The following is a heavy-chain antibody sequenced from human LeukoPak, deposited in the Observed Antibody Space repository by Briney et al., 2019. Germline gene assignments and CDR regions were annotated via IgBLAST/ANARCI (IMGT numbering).Heavy chain of an antibody. D-gene: IGHD6-19*01. CDR3: ARGYNRVQWPYQRPRNYYYYGMDV. V-gene: IGHV4-34*01. CDR2: INHSVST. J-gene: IGHJ6*02. CDR1: GGSFRGFY. Sequence: SQTLSLTCAVSGGSFRGFYCTCIPEPPGTGLESIGEINHSVSTNYNPSPRSPGTISVDTSKNQFSLKLSSVTAADTAVYYCARGYNRVQWPYQRPRNYYYYGMDVWGQGTTVTVSS.